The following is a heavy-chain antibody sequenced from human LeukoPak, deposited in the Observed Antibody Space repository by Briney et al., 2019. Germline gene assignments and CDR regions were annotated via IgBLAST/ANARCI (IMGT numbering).Heavy chain of an antibody. Sequence: GRSLRLSCAASGFTFSSYGMLWVRQAPGRGLEWVAVIWYDGSNKYYADSVKGRFTISRDNSKNTLYLQMNSLRAEDTAVYYCARGSYGDFIYFDYWGQGTLVTVSS. V-gene: IGHV3-33*01. D-gene: IGHD4-17*01. J-gene: IGHJ4*02. CDR2: IWYDGSNK. CDR3: ARGSYGDFIYFDY. CDR1: GFTFSSYG.